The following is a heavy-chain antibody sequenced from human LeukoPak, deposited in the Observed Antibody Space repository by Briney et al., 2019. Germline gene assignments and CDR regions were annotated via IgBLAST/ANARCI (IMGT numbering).Heavy chain of an antibody. D-gene: IGHD1-14*01. J-gene: IGHJ3*02. CDR2: IGPTGGTT. Sequence: ASVKVSCKASGYTFTNYYIHWVRQAPGQGREWMGIIGPTGGTTSSAQKFQDRLTMTRDTSTSTVYMELSSLRSGDTALYYCASRIEQAFDIWGQGTMVTVSS. CDR3: ASRIEQAFDI. V-gene: IGHV1-46*01. CDR1: GYTFTNYY.